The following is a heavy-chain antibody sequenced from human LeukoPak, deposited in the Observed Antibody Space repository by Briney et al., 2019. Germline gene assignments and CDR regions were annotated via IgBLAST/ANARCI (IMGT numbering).Heavy chain of an antibody. CDR1: GGSISSYY. CDR2: IYYSGST. D-gene: IGHD3-10*01. J-gene: IGHJ4*02. V-gene: IGHV4-59*12. CDR3: ARDGSGNSNYFDY. Sequence: PSETLSLTCTVSGGSISSYYWSWIRQPPGKGLEWIGSIYYSGSTYYNPSLKSRVTISVDTSKNQFSLKLSSVTATDTAVYYCARDGSGNSNYFDYWGQGTLVTVSS.